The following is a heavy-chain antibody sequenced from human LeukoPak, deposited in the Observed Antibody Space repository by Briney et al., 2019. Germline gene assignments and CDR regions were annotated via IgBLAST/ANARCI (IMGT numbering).Heavy chain of an antibody. CDR3: ARVRVYYFDY. J-gene: IGHJ4*02. CDR1: GGSISSSSYY. D-gene: IGHD5/OR15-5a*01. Sequence: SETLSLTCTVSGGSISSSSYYWSWIRQPAGKGLEWIGRIYTSGSTNYNPSLKSRVTISVDTSKNQFSLKLSSVTAADTAVYYCARVRVYYFDYWGQGTLVTVSS. V-gene: IGHV4-61*02. CDR2: IYTSGST.